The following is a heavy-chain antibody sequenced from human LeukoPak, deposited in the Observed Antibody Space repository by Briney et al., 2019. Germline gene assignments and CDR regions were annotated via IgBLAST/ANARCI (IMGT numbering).Heavy chain of an antibody. D-gene: IGHD1-1*01. CDR2: IIPIFGTA. CDR1: GGTFSSYA. V-gene: IGHV1-69*13. CDR3: ARGKLEDGGYFDY. J-gene: IGHJ4*02. Sequence: SVKVSCKASGGTFSSYAISWVRQAPGQGLEWMGGIIPIFGTANYAQKFQVRVTLTAAGSTSTAYMELSSLRSEDTAVYYCARGKLEDGGYFDYWGQGTLVTVSS.